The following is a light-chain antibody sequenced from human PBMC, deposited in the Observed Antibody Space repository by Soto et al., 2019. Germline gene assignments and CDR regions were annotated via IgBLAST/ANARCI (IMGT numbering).Light chain of an antibody. CDR2: DAS. J-gene: IGKJ2*01. CDR1: QSIGRW. Sequence: DIQMTQSPSTLSAFLGDRVTITCRTSQSIGRWLAWYQQKPGKAPKVLIYDASTLESGVPSRFSGSGSGTEFTLTINSLQPDYFATYYCQHYNSFSFYAFGQGTKLESK. CDR3: QHYNSFSFYA. V-gene: IGKV1-5*01.